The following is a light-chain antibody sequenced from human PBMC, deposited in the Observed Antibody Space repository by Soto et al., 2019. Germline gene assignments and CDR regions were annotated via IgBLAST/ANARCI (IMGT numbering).Light chain of an antibody. V-gene: IGLV1-47*01. CDR3: AAWDDSLSGSWV. Sequence: QSVLTQPPSASGTPGQRVTISCSGSSSNIGSNYVYWYQQLPGTAPKLLISRNNQRPSGVPDRFSGSKSGPSVSLAISGLRSEDEADYYCAAWDDSLSGSWVFGGGTKVTVL. CDR1: SSNIGSNY. J-gene: IGLJ3*02. CDR2: RNN.